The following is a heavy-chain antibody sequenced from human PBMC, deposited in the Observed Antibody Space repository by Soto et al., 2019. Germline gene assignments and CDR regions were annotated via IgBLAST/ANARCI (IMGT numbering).Heavy chain of an antibody. J-gene: IGHJ4*02. CDR1: GYSFTSLD. V-gene: IGHV1-8*01. CDR3: ARPTWRGSPAYFDY. Sequence: ASVKVSCKASGYSFTSLDINWVRQTAGQGLEWMGWMEPSTGTTGYAQKFQGRVTMTRDTSINTAYMELTTLTSDDAAVYYCARPTWRGSPAYFDYWGRGTLVTVSS. CDR2: MEPSTGTT. D-gene: IGHD3-16*01.